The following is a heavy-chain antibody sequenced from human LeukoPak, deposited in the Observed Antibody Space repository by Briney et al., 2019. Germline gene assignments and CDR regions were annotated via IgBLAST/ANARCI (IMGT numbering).Heavy chain of an antibody. CDR3: AKNYHDNSAYFSGAFDI. J-gene: IGHJ3*02. V-gene: IGHV3-23*01. Sequence: TGGSLRLSCAASGFTFRIYAMTWVRQAPGKGLEWVSAIGASGATFYADSVKGRFTISRDNSRNTLYLQMNSLRTEDTAVYYCAKNYHDNSAYFSGAFDIWGQGTMVTLSS. CDR2: IGASGAT. D-gene: IGHD3-22*01. CDR1: GFTFRIYA.